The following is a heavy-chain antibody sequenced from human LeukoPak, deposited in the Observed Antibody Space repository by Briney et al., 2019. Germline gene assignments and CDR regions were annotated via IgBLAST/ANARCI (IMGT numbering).Heavy chain of an antibody. D-gene: IGHD3-16*01. V-gene: IGHV1-69*13. CDR2: IIPIFGTA. Sequence: ASVKVSCKASGYTFTCYYMHWVRQAPGQGLEWMGGIIPIFGTANYAQKFQGRVTITADESTSTAYMELSSLRSEDTAVYYCARGEAPFGGVKPTNFDYWGQGTLVTVSS. CDR3: ARGEAPFGGVKPTNFDY. J-gene: IGHJ4*02. CDR1: GYTFTCYY.